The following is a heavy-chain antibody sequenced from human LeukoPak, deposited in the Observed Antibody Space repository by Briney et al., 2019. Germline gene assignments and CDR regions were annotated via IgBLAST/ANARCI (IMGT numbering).Heavy chain of an antibody. CDR2: ISSSSYI. CDR3: ARDNYGDWNYFDY. CDR1: GFTFSSYS. V-gene: IGHV3-21*01. Sequence: GGSLGLSCEASGFTFSSYSMNWVRQAPGKGLEWVSSISSSSYIYYADSVKGRFTISRDNAKNSLYLQMNSLRAEDTAVYYCARDNYGDWNYFDYWGQGTLVTVSS. D-gene: IGHD4-17*01. J-gene: IGHJ4*02.